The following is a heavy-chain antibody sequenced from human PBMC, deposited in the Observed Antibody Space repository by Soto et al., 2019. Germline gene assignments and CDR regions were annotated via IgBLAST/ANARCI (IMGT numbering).Heavy chain of an antibody. D-gene: IGHD7-27*01. V-gene: IGHV3-66*01. CDR1: GFNVSRHY. CDR2: VFTGGNT. CDR3: ARAKSGDHYFDY. J-gene: IGHJ4*02. Sequence: EVQLVESAGGLVQPGGSLRLSCGASGFNVSRHYMSWVRQAPGKGLEWVAVVFTGGNTYYEDSVKGRFTISRDNSQNTVLLQLNSLRAEDKGVYYGARAKSGDHYFDYWGQGSRITVSS.